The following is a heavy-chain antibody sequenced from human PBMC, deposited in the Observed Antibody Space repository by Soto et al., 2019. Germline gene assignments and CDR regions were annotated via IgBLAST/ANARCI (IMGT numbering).Heavy chain of an antibody. CDR2: TSRDGSHK. J-gene: IGHJ4*02. CDR1: GFIFRNYA. CDR3: ARSRNSAVADSFDF. Sequence: PGGSLRLSCAASGFIFRNYAIHWVRQAPGKGLEWVAVTSRDGSHKYYLDSVKGRFTISRDNSKDTVNLLMNSLRDDDSAMYYCARSRNSAVADSFDFWGQGTLVTVSS. D-gene: IGHD1-26*01. V-gene: IGHV3-30*04.